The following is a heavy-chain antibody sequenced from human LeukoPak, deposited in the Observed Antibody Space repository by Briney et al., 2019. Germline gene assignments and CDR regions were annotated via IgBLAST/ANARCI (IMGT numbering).Heavy chain of an antibody. D-gene: IGHD3-22*01. Sequence: SETLSLTCAVYGGSFSGYYWSWIRQPPGKGLEWIGEINHSGSTNYNPSLKSRVTISVDTSKNQFSLKLSSVTAADTAVYYCARDAWSWGDSSGYEAFDIWGQGTMVTVSS. CDR2: INHSGST. J-gene: IGHJ3*02. V-gene: IGHV4-34*01. CDR1: GGSFSGYY. CDR3: ARDAWSWGDSSGYEAFDI.